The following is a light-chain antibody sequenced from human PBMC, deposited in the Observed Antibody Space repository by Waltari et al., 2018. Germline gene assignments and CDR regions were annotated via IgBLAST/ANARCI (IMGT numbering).Light chain of an antibody. V-gene: IGKV1-9*01. Sequence: DIQLTQSPSFLSASVGDRVTIPCRASQGISSYLAWYQQKPGKAPKLLIYAASTLQSGVPSRFSGSGSGTEFTLTISSLQPEDFATYYCQQLNSYPLLTFGGGTKVEIK. CDR1: QGISSY. CDR3: QQLNSYPLLT. J-gene: IGKJ4*01. CDR2: AAS.